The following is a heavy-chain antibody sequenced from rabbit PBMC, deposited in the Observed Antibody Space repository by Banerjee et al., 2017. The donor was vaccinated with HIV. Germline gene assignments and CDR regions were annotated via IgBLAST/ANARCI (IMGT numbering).Heavy chain of an antibody. Sequence: QEQLEESGGDLVKPEGSLTLTCTASGFSFRNKYVMCWVRQAPGKGLEWIACINTSSGNTVYASWAKGRFTISKTSSTTVTLQMTSLTAADTATYFCASHPDSSWNFGLWGPGTLVTVS. J-gene: IGHJ4*01. D-gene: IGHD8-1*01. CDR3: ASHPDSSWNFGL. CDR2: INTSSGNT. CDR1: GFSFRNKYV. V-gene: IGHV1S45*01.